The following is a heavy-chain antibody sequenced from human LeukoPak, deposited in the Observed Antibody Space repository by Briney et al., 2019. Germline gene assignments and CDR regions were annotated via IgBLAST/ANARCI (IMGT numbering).Heavy chain of an antibody. Sequence: SETLSLTCTVSGGSISNYYWSWIRQPAGKGLEWIGRIYTRGNTNYNPSLKSRVTMSVDTPKNEVSLKLTSVTAADTAVYFCARGGGTNDDFWGGYAYSFDYWGQGALVTVSS. CDR3: ARGGGTNDDFWGGYAYSFDY. CDR2: IYTRGNT. D-gene: IGHD3-3*01. V-gene: IGHV4-4*07. CDR1: GGSISNYY. J-gene: IGHJ4*02.